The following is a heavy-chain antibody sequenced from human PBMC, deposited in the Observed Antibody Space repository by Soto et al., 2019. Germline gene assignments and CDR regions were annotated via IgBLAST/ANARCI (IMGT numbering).Heavy chain of an antibody. J-gene: IGHJ3*02. D-gene: IGHD3-22*01. CDR1: GFTFSSYW. V-gene: IGHV3-7*01. CDR3: ARVLYYYDSSGPDAFDI. CDR2: IKQDGSEK. Sequence: GGSLRLSCAASGFTFSSYWMSWVRQAPGKGLEWVANIKQDGSEKYYVDSVKGRFTISRDNAKNSLYLQMNSLRAEDTAVYYCARVLYYYDSSGPDAFDIGGRGTRVTVSS.